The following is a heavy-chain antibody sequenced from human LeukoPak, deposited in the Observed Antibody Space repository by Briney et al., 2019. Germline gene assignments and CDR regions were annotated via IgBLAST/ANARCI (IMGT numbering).Heavy chain of an antibody. Sequence: GGSLRLSCAASGFTFSSYAMSWVRQAPGKGLEWVSAISGSGGSTYYADSVKGRFTISRDNSKNTLYLQMNSLRAEDTAVYYCAKDPYSSSWYNWFDPWGQGTLVTASS. CDR3: AKDPYSSSWYNWFDP. CDR2: ISGSGGST. J-gene: IGHJ5*02. D-gene: IGHD6-13*01. CDR1: GFTFSSYA. V-gene: IGHV3-23*01.